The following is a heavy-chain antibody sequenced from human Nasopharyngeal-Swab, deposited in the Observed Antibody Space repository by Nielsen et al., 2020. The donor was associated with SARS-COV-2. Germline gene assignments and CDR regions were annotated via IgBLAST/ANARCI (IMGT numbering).Heavy chain of an antibody. J-gene: IGHJ3*02. V-gene: IGHV4-31*02. CDR2: IYYSGST. CDR3: ARAAITMIVVVSAFDI. Sequence: PGKGLEWIRYIYYSGSTYYNPSLKSRVTISVDTSKNQFSLKLSSVTAADTAVYYCARAAITMIVVVSAFDIWGQGTMVTVSS. D-gene: IGHD3-22*01.